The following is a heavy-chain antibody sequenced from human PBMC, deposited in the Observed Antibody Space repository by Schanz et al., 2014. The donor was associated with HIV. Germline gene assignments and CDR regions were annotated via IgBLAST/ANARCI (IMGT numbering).Heavy chain of an antibody. Sequence: QVQLVESGGGVVQPGRSLRLSCAASGFTFSSFGMHWVRQAPGKGLEWVAVISYDGSSKYYADSVKGRFTISRDNSKNMLYLQMNSLRAEDTAVYYCARHPRPYSSSWYEYYFDYWGQGTLVTVSS. CDR1: GFTFSSFG. V-gene: IGHV3-30*03. D-gene: IGHD6-13*01. CDR2: ISYDGSSK. J-gene: IGHJ4*02. CDR3: ARHPRPYSSSWYEYYFDY.